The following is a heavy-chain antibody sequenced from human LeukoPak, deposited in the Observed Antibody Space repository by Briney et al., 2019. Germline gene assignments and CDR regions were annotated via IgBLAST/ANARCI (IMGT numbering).Heavy chain of an antibody. J-gene: IGHJ4*02. D-gene: IGHD3-3*01. V-gene: IGHV3-53*01. Sequence: GGSLRLSCAVSGFTVSGSYMSWGRQAPGKGLEWVSVIYSGGRTNYADSVKGRFTISRDNSKNTLYLQMNSLRAEDTAVYYCAKGSTYYDFWSGYYSDYWGQGTLVTVSS. CDR3: AKGSTYYDFWSGYYSDY. CDR1: GFTVSGSY. CDR2: IYSGGRT.